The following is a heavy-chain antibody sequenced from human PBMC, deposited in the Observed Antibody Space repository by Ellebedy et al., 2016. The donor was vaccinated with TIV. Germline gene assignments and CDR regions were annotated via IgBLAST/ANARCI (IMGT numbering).Heavy chain of an antibody. D-gene: IGHD3-10*01. CDR3: VRDRYGSGRNDAFDI. CDR1: GFACTNFA. Sequence: GESLKISCAASGFACTNFAVNCGRRAAGKGLEWLSCFSNTGGATFYGDSVKGRFTISRDNAKNTLYLQMNSLRAEDTAVYYCVRDRYGSGRNDAFDIWGQGTMATVAS. J-gene: IGHJ3*02. CDR2: FSNTGGAT. V-gene: IGHV3-23*01.